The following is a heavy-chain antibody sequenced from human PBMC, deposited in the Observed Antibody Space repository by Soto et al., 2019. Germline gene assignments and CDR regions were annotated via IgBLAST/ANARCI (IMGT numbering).Heavy chain of an antibody. V-gene: IGHV3-23*01. D-gene: IGHD3-10*01. J-gene: IGHJ4*02. CDR2: VTDSGSKT. CDR3: AKGRTSGTYYSFFDS. CDR1: GFTFNIYA. Sequence: GGSLRLSCVASGFTFNIYAMSWVRQAPGKGLEWVSAVTDSGSKTSYAESVKGRFTISRDNSKNTLYLQMSSLRVEDTAVYFCAKGRTSGTYYSFFDSWGQGALVTVSS.